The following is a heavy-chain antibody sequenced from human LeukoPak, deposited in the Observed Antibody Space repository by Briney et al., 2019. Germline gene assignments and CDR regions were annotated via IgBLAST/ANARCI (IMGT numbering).Heavy chain of an antibody. CDR3: AREPYYGDYYNWFDP. D-gene: IGHD4-17*01. V-gene: IGHV4-34*01. Sequence: PSETLSLTCAVYGGSFSGYYWSWIRQPPGKGLEWIGEINHSGSTNYNPSLKSRVTISVDTSKNQFSLKLSSVTAADTAVYYCAREPYYGDYYNWFDPWGQGTLVTVSS. CDR1: GGSFSGYY. CDR2: INHSGST. J-gene: IGHJ5*02.